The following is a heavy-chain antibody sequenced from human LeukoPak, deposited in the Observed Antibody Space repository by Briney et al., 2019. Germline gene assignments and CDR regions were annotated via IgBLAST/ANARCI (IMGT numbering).Heavy chain of an antibody. V-gene: IGHV3-30-3*01. Sequence: GGSLRLSCAASGFIFSGYAMHWVRQAPGKGLEWVAVISYDGGKTYYADSVKGRFTISRDNSKNTLYLQMNSLRAEDTAVYYCARETTVTHFDYWGQGTLVTVSS. CDR2: ISYDGGKT. J-gene: IGHJ4*02. D-gene: IGHD4-17*01. CDR3: ARETTVTHFDY. CDR1: GFIFSGYA.